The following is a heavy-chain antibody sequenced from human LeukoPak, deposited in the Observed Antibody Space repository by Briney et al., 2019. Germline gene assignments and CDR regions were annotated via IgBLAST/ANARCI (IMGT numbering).Heavy chain of an antibody. CDR3: ARQRATATFPPDY. V-gene: IGHV4-39*01. CDR1: GGSISSSSYY. D-gene: IGHD4-17*01. Sequence: PSETLSLTCTVSGGSISSSSYYWGWIRQPPGKGPEWIGSIYYSGSTYYNPSLKSRVTISVDTSKNQFSLKLSSVTAADTAVYYCARQRATATFPPDYWGQGTLVTVSS. J-gene: IGHJ4*02. CDR2: IYYSGST.